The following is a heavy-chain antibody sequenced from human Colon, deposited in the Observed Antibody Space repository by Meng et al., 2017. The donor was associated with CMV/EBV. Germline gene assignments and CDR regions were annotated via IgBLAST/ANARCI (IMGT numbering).Heavy chain of an antibody. J-gene: IGHJ4*02. V-gene: IGHV4-30-4*01. D-gene: IGHD5-18*01. CDR2: IYYSGST. CDR3: ARAVYSYALFDY. CDR1: GGSISSGGYY. Sequence: VAGGSISSGGYYWSWIRLPPGKGLEWIGYIYYSGSTYYNPSLKSRVTISVDTSKNQFSLKLSSVTAAGTAVYYCARAVYSYALFDYWGQGTLVTVSS.